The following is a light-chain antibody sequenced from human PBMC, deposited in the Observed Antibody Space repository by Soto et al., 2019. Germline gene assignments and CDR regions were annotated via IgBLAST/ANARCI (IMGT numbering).Light chain of an antibody. Sequence: EIVMTQSPATLSVSPGERATLSCRASQSVSSNLAWYQQKPGQAPRLLIYRASTRATGIPARFCGSGSETEFTLPNSSLQSEDFAVYYCQQYNNWPPLYTFGQGTKLEIK. J-gene: IGKJ2*01. CDR3: QQYNNWPPLYT. V-gene: IGKV3-15*01. CDR2: RAS. CDR1: QSVSSN.